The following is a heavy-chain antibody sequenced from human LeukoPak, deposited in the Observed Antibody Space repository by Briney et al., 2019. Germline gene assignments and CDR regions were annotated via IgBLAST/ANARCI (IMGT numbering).Heavy chain of an antibody. CDR1: GGTFSSYA. J-gene: IGHJ4*02. Sequence: SVKVSCKASGGTFSSYAISWVRQAPGQGLEWMGRIIPIFGTANYAQKFQDRVTITTDESTSTAYMELSSLRSEDTAVYYCARDYYDSSGYYYAHDYWGQGTLVTVSS. CDR2: IIPIFGTA. V-gene: IGHV1-69*05. D-gene: IGHD3-22*01. CDR3: ARDYYDSSGYYYAHDY.